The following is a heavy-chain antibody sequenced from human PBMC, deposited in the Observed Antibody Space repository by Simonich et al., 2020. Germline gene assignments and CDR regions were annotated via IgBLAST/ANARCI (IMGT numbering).Heavy chain of an antibody. CDR3: AKDVAAAGTEYFQH. D-gene: IGHD6-13*01. CDR1: GFTFDDYA. Sequence: EVQLVESGGGLVQPGRSLRLSCAASGFTFDDYAMHWVRQAPGKGLGWVSVFGGNRGSICYADSVKGRVTISRDNAKNSLYLQMNSLRAEDTALYYCAKDVAAAGTEYFQHWGQGTLVTVSS. CDR2: FGGNRGSI. J-gene: IGHJ1*01. V-gene: IGHV3-9*01.